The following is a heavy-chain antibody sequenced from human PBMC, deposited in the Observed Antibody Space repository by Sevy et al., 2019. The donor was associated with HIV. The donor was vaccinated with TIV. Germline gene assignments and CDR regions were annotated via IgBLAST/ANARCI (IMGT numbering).Heavy chain of an antibody. CDR2: ISSSGSTI. V-gene: IGHV3-11*01. Sequence: GGSLRLSCAASGFTFSDYYMSWIRQAPGKGLEWVSYISSSGSTIYYANSVKGRFTISRDNAKNSLYLQMNSLRAEDTAVYYVARVEEGVGYDVWGGYYNWFDPWGQGTLVTVSS. J-gene: IGHJ5*02. CDR1: GFTFSDYY. D-gene: IGHD3-3*01. CDR3: ARVEEGVGYDVWGGYYNWFDP.